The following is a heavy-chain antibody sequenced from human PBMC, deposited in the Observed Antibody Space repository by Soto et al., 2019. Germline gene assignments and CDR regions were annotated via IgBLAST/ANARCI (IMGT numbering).Heavy chain of an antibody. CDR3: VRHIFLAYSDILTGPGAIDS. J-gene: IGHJ4*02. CDR2: SYYSGST. V-gene: IGHV4-39*01. CDR1: GVSISRSNYY. Sequence: PWETLSLTCTVSGVSISRSNYYWGWIPQPPGKGLEWITNSYYSGSTYNNPALKSRVTISVDTSKNQFSLKLRSVTAADTAVYYCVRHIFLAYSDILTGPGAIDSWGQGTLVTVSS. D-gene: IGHD3-9*01.